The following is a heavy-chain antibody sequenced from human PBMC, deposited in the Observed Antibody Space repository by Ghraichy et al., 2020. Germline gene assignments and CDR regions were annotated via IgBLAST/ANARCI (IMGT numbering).Heavy chain of an antibody. CDR1: GYTFTGYY. CDR3: ARELNSVVVVAATPVKYNWFDH. J-gene: IGHJ5*02. V-gene: IGHV1-2*06. CDR2: INPNSGGT. Sequence: ASVKVSCKASGYTFTGYYMHWVRQAPGQGLEWMGRINPNSGGTNYAQKFQGRVTMTRDTSISTAYMELSRLRSDDTAVYYCARELNSVVVVAATPVKYNWFDHWGQGTLVTVSS. D-gene: IGHD2-15*01.